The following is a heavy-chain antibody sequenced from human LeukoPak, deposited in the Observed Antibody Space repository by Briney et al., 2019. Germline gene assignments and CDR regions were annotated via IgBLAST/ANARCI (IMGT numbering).Heavy chain of an antibody. CDR3: ARNGRVRRVVKDLFEY. D-gene: IGHD3-10*01. CDR2: VSPYNGNT. CDR1: GYTFTDYD. Sequence: ASVSVSCTTSGYTFTDYDITWVRQAPGQGLEWMGGVSPYNGNTYYSQRFQDRVTITKDTSTGTAYMDLRNLRTDDTAMYYCARNGRVRRVVKDLFEYWGQGTLVAVSS. V-gene: IGHV1-18*01. J-gene: IGHJ4*02.